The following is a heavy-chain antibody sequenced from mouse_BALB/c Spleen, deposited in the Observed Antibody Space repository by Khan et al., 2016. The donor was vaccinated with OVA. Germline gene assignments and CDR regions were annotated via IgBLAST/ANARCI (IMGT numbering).Heavy chain of an antibody. CDR3: ARHGYGKGDAMDY. CDR2: ISNGGGNT. Sequence: EVELVESGGGLVQPGGSLKLSCATSGFTFSDYYMYWFRQTPEKRLEWVAYISNGGGNTYYPDTVKGRFTISRDNAKNTLYLHRSRLRSEDTALYYWARHGYGKGDAMDYWGQGTSVTVSS. D-gene: IGHD2-10*02. CDR1: GFTFSDYY. V-gene: IGHV5-12*02. J-gene: IGHJ4*01.